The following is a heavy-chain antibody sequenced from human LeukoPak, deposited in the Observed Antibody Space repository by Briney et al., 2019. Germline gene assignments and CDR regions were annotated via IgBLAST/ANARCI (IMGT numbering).Heavy chain of an antibody. J-gene: IGHJ4*02. CDR1: GFTFSSYS. V-gene: IGHV3-21*01. CDR2: ISSSSSYI. D-gene: IGHD2-15*01. CDR3: ARARGYCSGGSCFSYVPYYFDY. Sequence: GGSPRLSCAASGFTFSSYSMNWVRQAPGKGLEWVSSISSSSSYIYYADSVKGRFTISRDNAKNSLYLQMNSLRAEDTAVYYCARARGYCSGGSCFSYVPYYFDYWGQGTLVTVSS.